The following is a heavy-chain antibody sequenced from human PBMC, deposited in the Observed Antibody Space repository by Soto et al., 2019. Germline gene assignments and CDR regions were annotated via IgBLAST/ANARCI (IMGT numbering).Heavy chain of an antibody. D-gene: IGHD3-22*01. Sequence: GGSLRLSCAASGFTFSNAWMSWFRQAPGKGLEWVGRIKSKTDGGTTDYAAPVKGRFTISRDDSKNTLYLQMNSLKTEDTAVYYCTTDLYYDSSGYYYGDTDWFDPWGQGTLVTVSS. CDR1: GFTFSNAW. CDR3: TTDLYYDSSGYYYGDTDWFDP. V-gene: IGHV3-15*01. J-gene: IGHJ5*02. CDR2: IKSKTDGGTT.